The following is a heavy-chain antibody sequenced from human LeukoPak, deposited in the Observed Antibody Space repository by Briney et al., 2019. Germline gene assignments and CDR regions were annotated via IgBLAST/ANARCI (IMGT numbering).Heavy chain of an antibody. CDR1: GFTFSSYS. J-gene: IGHJ3*02. Sequence: GGSLRLSCAASGFTFSSYSMNWVRQAPGKGLEWVSSISSSSSYIYYADSVKGRFTISRDNAKNSLYLQMNSLRAEDTAVYYCARGIAARPKGAFDIWGQGTMVTVSS. V-gene: IGHV3-21*01. CDR3: ARGIAARPKGAFDI. D-gene: IGHD6-6*01. CDR2: ISSSSSYI.